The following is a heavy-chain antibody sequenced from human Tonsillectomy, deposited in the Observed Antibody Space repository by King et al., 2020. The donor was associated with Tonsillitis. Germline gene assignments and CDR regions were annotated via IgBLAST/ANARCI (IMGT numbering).Heavy chain of an antibody. CDR2: INPNSGGT. CDR1: GYTFTDYY. Sequence: QLVQSWAEVKKPGASVKVSCKASGYTFTDYYMYWVRQAPGQGLEWMGWINPNSGGTNYAQKFQGRVTMTRGTSISTVYMELSRLRSDDTAVYYCARITYDRGFDYWGQGTLVTVSS. V-gene: IGHV1-2*02. D-gene: IGHD3-22*01. CDR3: ARITYDRGFDY. J-gene: IGHJ4*02.